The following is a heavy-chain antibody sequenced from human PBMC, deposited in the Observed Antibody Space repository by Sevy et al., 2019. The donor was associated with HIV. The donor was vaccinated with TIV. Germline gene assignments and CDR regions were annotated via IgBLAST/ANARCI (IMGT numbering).Heavy chain of an antibody. J-gene: IGHJ6*02. D-gene: IGHD6-19*01. CDR3: AKEPPSSGWYGMRCYYYYGMDV. CDR2: ISGSGGST. V-gene: IGHV3-23*01. CDR1: GFTFSSYA. Sequence: GGSLRLSCAASGFTFSSYAMSWVRQAPGKGLEWVSAISGSGGSTYYADSVKGRFTISRDNSKNTLYLQMNSLRAEDTAGYYCAKEPPSSGWYGMRCYYYYGMDVWGQGTTVTVSS.